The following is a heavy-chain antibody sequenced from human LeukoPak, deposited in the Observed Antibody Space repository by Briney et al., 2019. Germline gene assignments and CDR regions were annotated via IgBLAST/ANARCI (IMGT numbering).Heavy chain of an antibody. CDR3: ARDPPRYSGSLSVFFYYGMDV. D-gene: IGHD1-26*01. J-gene: IGHJ6*02. V-gene: IGHV3-30*03. Sequence: GGSLRLSCAASGFTFSSYGMHWVRQAPGKGLEWVAVISYDGSNKYYADSVKGRFTISRDNSKNTLYLQMNSLRAEDTAVYYCARDPPRYSGSLSVFFYYGMDVWGQGTTVTVSS. CDR2: ISYDGSNK. CDR1: GFTFSSYG.